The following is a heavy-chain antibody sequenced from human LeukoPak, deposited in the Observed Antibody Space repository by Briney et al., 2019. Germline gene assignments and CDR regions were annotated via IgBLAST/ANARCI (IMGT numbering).Heavy chain of an antibody. CDR2: INHSGST. V-gene: IGHV4-34*01. J-gene: IGHJ4*02. Sequence: SETLSLTCAVYGGSFSGYYWSWIRQPPGKGLEWIGEINHSGSTNYNPSLTSRVTISVDTSKNQFSLKLSSVTAADPAVYYCARGGFDSSSWYDYWGQGTLVTVSS. D-gene: IGHD6-13*01. CDR1: GGSFSGYY. CDR3: ARGGFDSSSWYDY.